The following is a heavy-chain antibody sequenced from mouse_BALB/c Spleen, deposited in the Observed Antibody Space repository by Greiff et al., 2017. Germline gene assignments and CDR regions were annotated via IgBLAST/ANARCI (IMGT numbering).Heavy chain of an antibody. CDR3: ASASYAMDY. CDR1: GFSLTGYG. CDR2: IWRGGST. D-gene: IGHD6-1*01. J-gene: IGHJ4*01. V-gene: IGHV2-5*01. Sequence: VQRVESGPGLVAPSQSLSITCTVSGFSLTGYGVHWVRQSPGKGLEWLGVIWRGGSTDYNAAFMSRLSITKDNSKSQVFFKMNSLQADDTAIYYCASASYAMDYWGQGTSVTVSS.